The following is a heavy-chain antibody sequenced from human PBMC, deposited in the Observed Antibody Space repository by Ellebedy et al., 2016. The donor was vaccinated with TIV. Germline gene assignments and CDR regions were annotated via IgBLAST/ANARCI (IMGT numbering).Heavy chain of an antibody. CDR3: ARDRGLELPLGADY. CDR2: ISYDGSNK. V-gene: IGHV3-30-3*01. J-gene: IGHJ4*02. D-gene: IGHD1-7*01. Sequence: GGSLRLSCAASGFTFSSYAMHWVRQAPGKGLEWVAVISYDGSNKYYADSVKGRFTISRDNSKNTLYLQMNSLRAEDTAVYYCARDRGLELPLGADYWGQGTLVNVSS. CDR1: GFTFSSYA.